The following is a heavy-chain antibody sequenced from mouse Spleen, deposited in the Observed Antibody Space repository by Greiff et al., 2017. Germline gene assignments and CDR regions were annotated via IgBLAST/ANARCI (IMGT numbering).Heavy chain of an antibody. CDR3: ARPFDY. Sequence: EVKLVESGGGLVKLGGSLKLSCAASGFTFSSYAMSWVRQTPEKRLEWVATISSGGGNTYYPDSVKGRFTISRDNAKNTLYLQMSSLKSEDTAMYYCARPFDYWGQGTTLTVSS. CDR2: ISSGGGNT. V-gene: IGHV5-9*04. CDR1: GFTFSSYA. J-gene: IGHJ2*01.